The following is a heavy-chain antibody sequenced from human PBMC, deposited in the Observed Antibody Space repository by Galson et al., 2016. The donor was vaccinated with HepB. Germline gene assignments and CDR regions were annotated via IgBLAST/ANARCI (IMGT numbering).Heavy chain of an antibody. CDR2: IGGSGGRT. CDR1: GFTFSSYA. Sequence: SLRLSCAASGFTFSSYAMTWVRQPPGKGLEWVSTIGGSGGRTYYADSVKGRFTISRDNSKNTLYLQMNSLRVEDTAEYYCASDLNTAVFNVANFDNWGQGTLVTVSS. D-gene: IGHD6-19*01. J-gene: IGHJ4*02. V-gene: IGHV3-23*01. CDR3: ASDLNTAVFNVANFDN.